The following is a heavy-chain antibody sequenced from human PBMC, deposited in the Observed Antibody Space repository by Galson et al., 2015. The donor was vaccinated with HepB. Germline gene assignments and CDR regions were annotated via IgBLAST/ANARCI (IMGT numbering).Heavy chain of an antibody. CDR3: ARVGMTSYYFDY. D-gene: IGHD1-14*01. CDR2: ISGYSGDT. CDR1: GYTFSTYN. J-gene: IGHJ4*02. V-gene: IGHV1-18*01. Sequence: SVKVSCKASGYTFSTYNIMWLRQAPGQGLECVGWISGYSGDTRYAQTFQGRVTMTTDTSTSTAYMDLRSLTSDDTAVYYCARVGMTSYYFDYWGQGTLVTVSS.